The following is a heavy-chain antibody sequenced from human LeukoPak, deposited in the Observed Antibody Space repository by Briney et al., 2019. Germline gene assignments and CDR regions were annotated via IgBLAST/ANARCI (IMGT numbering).Heavy chain of an antibody. J-gene: IGHJ4*02. CDR2: NIPGLGII. D-gene: IGHD3-22*01. CDR1: GGTFSNYT. Sequence: GASVKVSCKASGGTFSNYTITWVRQAPGQGLEWMGRNIPGLGIINYAQKFQGRVTVTADKSTSTAYMELSSLRADDTAVYYCARALSDTSGYELAYWGQGTLVTVSS. CDR3: ARALSDTSGYELAY. V-gene: IGHV1-69*02.